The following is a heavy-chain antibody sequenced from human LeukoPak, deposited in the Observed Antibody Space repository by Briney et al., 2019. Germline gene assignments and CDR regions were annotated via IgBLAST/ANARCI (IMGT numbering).Heavy chain of an antibody. D-gene: IGHD3-22*01. Sequence: ATVKVSCKASGYTFTGYYMHWVRQAPGQGLEWMGWINPNSGGTNYAQKFQGRVTMTRDTSISTAYMELSRLRSDDTAVYYCARGGGKNYYDSSGYRRNWFDPWGQGTLVTVSS. J-gene: IGHJ5*02. CDR2: INPNSGGT. CDR1: GYTFTGYY. V-gene: IGHV1-2*02. CDR3: ARGGGKNYYDSSGYRRNWFDP.